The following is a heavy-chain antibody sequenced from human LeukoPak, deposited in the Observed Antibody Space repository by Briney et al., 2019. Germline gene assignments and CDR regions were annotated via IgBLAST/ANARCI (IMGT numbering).Heavy chain of an antibody. CDR2: ISSGGSTI. CDR3: ARDYGGNYRAHIDY. D-gene: IGHD4-23*01. CDR1: GFTFSSYE. V-gene: IGHV3-48*03. Sequence: GGSLRLSCAVSGFTFSSYEMNWVRQAPGKGLEWVSYISSGGSTIYYADSVKGRFTISGDNAKNSLYLQMNSLRAEDTAVYYCARDYGGNYRAHIDYWGQGTLVTVSS. J-gene: IGHJ4*02.